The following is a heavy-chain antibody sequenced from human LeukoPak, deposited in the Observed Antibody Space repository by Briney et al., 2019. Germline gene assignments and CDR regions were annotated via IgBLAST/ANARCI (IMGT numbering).Heavy chain of an antibody. CDR3: ARAVRGYYYDSSGYNRSGYYMDV. V-gene: IGHV4-61*02. CDR1: GGSLSSGSYY. Sequence: SQTLSLTCTVSGGSLSSGSYYWSWIRQPAGKGLEWIGRIYTSGSTNYNPSLKSLVTISVDTSKNQFSLKLSSVTAADTAVYYCARAVRGYYYDSSGYNRSGYYMDVWGKGTTVTVSS. D-gene: IGHD3-22*01. CDR2: IYTSGST. J-gene: IGHJ6*03.